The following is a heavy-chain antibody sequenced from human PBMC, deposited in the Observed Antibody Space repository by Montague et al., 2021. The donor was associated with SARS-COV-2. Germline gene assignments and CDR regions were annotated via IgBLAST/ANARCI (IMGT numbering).Heavy chain of an antibody. D-gene: IGHD2-21*01. V-gene: IGHV3-23*01. CDR1: GLTFTSYA. J-gene: IGHJ4*02. CDR2: IVDSDSST. CDR3: ARGVITPDY. Sequence: SLRLSCAVSGLTFTSYAMSWVRRAPGKGLEWVSGIVDSDSSTHYADSVKGRFTISRDNSKNMVYLQMNSLRAEDTAVYYCARGVITPDYWGQGTLVTVSS.